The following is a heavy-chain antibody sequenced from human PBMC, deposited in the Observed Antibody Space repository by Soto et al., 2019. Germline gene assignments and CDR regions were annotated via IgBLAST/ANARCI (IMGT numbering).Heavy chain of an antibody. CDR1: GFTFSSYA. D-gene: IGHD6-13*01. CDR2: LSGSGGTT. Sequence: PGGSLRLCCAASGFTFSSYAMSWVRQTPGKGLEWVSTLSGSGGTTYYADSVKGQFTISRDNSKSTLYLQMNSLRAEDTAVYYCAKDQGSSWYEIDYWGQGTLVTVSS. CDR3: AKDQGSSWYEIDY. J-gene: IGHJ4*02. V-gene: IGHV3-23*01.